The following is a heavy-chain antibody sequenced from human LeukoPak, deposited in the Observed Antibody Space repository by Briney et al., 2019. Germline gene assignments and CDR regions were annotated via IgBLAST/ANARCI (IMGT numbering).Heavy chain of an antibody. V-gene: IGHV3-48*03. CDR1: GFTFTSYE. CDR3: ARDEKGYCTNGVCYTSDFDY. Sequence: PGGSLRLSCAASGFTFTSYEMNWVRQAPGKGLEWVSYISSSGSTTYYADSMKGRFTISRDNAKNSLYLQMNSLRAEDTAVYYCARDEKGYCTNGVCYTSDFDYWGQGTLVTVSS. CDR2: ISSSGSTT. D-gene: IGHD2-8*01. J-gene: IGHJ4*02.